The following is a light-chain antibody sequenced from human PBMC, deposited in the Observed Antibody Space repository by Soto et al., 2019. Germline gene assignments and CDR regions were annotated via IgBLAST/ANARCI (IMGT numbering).Light chain of an antibody. Sequence: QSVLTQPPSVSAAPGQKVTISCSGSSSNIGTYYVSWYQHVPGTAPKLLIYDNNERPSGIPDRFSGSKSGTSATLGITGLQTGDEADYHCGTWDSSLSAVVFGGGTQLTVL. V-gene: IGLV1-51*01. CDR1: SSNIGTYY. CDR3: GTWDSSLSAVV. J-gene: IGLJ2*01. CDR2: DNN.